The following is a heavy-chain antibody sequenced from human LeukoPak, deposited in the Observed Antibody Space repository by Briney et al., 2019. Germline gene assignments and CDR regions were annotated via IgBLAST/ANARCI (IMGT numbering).Heavy chain of an antibody. CDR3: ARDTYDILTGYYKWAFDI. J-gene: IGHJ3*02. Sequence: PGGSLRLSCEVSGFTFSDYWMTWVRQAPGRGLEWVANIKQDGGEKYYVDSVRGRFTISRDNTKNSLYLQMTSLRAEDTAVYYCARDTYDILTGYYKWAFDIWGQGTMVTVSS. CDR1: GFTFSDYW. CDR2: IKQDGGEK. D-gene: IGHD3-9*01. V-gene: IGHV3-7*05.